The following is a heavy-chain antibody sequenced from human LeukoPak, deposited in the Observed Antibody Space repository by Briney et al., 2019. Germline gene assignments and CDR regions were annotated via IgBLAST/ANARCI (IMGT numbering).Heavy chain of an antibody. J-gene: IGHJ4*02. Sequence: SETLSLTCTVSGGSISSYYWSWIRQPPGKGLEWIGYIYYSGSTNYNPSLKSRVTISVDTSKNQSSLKLSSVTAADTAVYYCARSPPYGYSSGWHYFDYWGQGTLVTVSS. CDR2: IYYSGST. CDR1: GGSISSYY. D-gene: IGHD6-19*01. V-gene: IGHV4-59*01. CDR3: ARSPPYGYSSGWHYFDY.